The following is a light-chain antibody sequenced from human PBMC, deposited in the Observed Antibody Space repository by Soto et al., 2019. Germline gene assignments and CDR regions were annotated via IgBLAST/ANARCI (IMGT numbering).Light chain of an antibody. Sequence: AIQMTQSPSSLSAAVGDRVTITCRASQDIRNDLGWYQQKPGQAPKVLIYSASSSQSGVPSRFSGSGSGTDFTLTISSLQPEDFATYYCLQVYNFPRTFGQGTKV. V-gene: IGKV1-6*01. CDR1: QDIRND. CDR2: SAS. CDR3: LQVYNFPRT. J-gene: IGKJ1*01.